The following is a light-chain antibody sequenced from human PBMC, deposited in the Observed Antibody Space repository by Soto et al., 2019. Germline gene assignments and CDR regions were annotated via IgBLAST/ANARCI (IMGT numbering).Light chain of an antibody. CDR2: GAS. CDR1: QSISDT. V-gene: IGKV3-15*01. J-gene: IGKJ1*01. Sequence: EIVMTQSPATPSVSPGGRATLSCRASQSISDTLAWYQQKPGQAPRLLIHGASTRAPGFPARFSGSGSGTDFTLTISSLQSEDFAVYYCQQYDNWPWTFGQGTKVDIK. CDR3: QQYDNWPWT.